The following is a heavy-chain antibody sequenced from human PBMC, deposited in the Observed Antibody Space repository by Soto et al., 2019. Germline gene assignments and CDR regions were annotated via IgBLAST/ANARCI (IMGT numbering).Heavy chain of an antibody. CDR3: VRAGMAAAGRHYFDY. V-gene: IGHV3-72*01. J-gene: IGHJ4*02. Sequence: EVQLVESGGGLVQPGGSLRLSCAVSGFTFSDHYMDWVRQAPGKGLEWVGRSRNKAQSYTTEYAASVKGRFTISRDDSKHSLYLQMNSLKTEDTAVYYCVRAGMAAAGRHYFDYWGQGALVTVSS. CDR1: GFTFSDHY. CDR2: SRNKAQSYTT. D-gene: IGHD6-13*01.